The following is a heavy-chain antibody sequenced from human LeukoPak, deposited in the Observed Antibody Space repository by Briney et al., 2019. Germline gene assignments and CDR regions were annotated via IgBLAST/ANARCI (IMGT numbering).Heavy chain of an antibody. CDR2: INPNSGAT. CDR1: GYTFTSYG. J-gene: IGHJ4*01. V-gene: IGHV1-2*02. Sequence: ASVKVSCKASGYTFTSYGISWVRQAPGQGLEWMGWINPNSGATDYAQSFQARVTMTRDTSIGTGYMELTGLKSDDTAVYYCARGRRILGGPENAGDFFDYWGQGSLVTVSS. D-gene: IGHD3-16*01. CDR3: ARGRRILGGPENAGDFFDY.